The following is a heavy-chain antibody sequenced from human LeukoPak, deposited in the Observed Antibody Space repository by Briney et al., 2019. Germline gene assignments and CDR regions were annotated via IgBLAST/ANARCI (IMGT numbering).Heavy chain of an antibody. J-gene: IGHJ4*02. Sequence: GGSLRLSCAASGFTFSDYWMSWVRQAPGKGLEWVASIKYDGSEKYYVDSVKGRFTISRDNAKNSLYLQMNSLRAGDTAVYFCARVGRDGYKDYWGQGTLVTVSS. CDR2: IKYDGSEK. CDR3: ARVGRDGYKDY. V-gene: IGHV3-7*01. CDR1: GFTFSDYW. D-gene: IGHD5-24*01.